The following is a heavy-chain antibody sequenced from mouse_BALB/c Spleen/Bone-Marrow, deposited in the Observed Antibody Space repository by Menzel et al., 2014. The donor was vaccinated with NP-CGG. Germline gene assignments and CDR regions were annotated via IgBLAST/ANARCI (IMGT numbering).Heavy chain of an antibody. CDR3: IRELVRGFGY. CDR2: INPGSGGA. J-gene: IGHJ3*01. Sequence: QVQLQQSGAELVRPGTPVKVSCKASGYAFTNYFMEWVKQRPGQGLERIGVINPGSGGANYNEKFKGKAILTADKSSSTAYMQLSSLTSDDSAVYFCIRELVRGFGYWGQGTLVTVSA. CDR1: GYAFTNYF. V-gene: IGHV1-54*01. D-gene: IGHD2-14*01.